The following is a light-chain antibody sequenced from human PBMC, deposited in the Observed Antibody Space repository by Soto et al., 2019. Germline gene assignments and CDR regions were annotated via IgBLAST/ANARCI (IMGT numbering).Light chain of an antibody. CDR2: RNN. V-gene: IGLV1-47*01. CDR1: SSNIGSNY. CDR3: AAWDDSLTGPVI. Sequence: QAVVTQPPSASGTPGQRVTISCSGSSSNIGSNYIYWYQQLPGTAPKLLIYRNNQRPSGVPDRFSGSKSGTSASLDISGLRSEDEADYYCAAWDDSLTGPVIFGGGTKVTVL. J-gene: IGLJ2*01.